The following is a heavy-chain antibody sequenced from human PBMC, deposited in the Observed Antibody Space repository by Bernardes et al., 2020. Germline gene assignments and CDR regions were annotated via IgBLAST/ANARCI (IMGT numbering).Heavy chain of an antibody. CDR3: ASCSSWYRGMDV. CDR2: MNPNSGNT. Sequence: ASVKVSCKASGYTFTSYDINWVRQATGQGLEWMGWMNPNSGNTGYAQKFQGRVTMTRNTSISTAYMELSSLRSEDTAVYYCASCSSWYRGMDVWGKGTTVTVSS. D-gene: IGHD6-13*01. CDR1: GYTFTSYD. V-gene: IGHV1-8*01. J-gene: IGHJ6*04.